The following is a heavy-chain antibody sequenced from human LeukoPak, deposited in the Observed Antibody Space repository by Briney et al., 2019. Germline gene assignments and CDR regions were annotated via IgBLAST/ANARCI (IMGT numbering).Heavy chain of an antibody. CDR3: ASNDYYDSSGHNFDY. J-gene: IGHJ4*02. CDR2: IYSGGST. CDR1: GFTVSSNY. V-gene: IGHV3-66*01. D-gene: IGHD3-22*01. Sequence: GGSLRLSCAASGFTVSSNYMSWVRQAPGKGLEWVSVIYSGGSTYYADSVKGRFTIFRDNSKNTLYLQMNSLRAEDTAVYYCASNDYYDSSGHNFDYWGQGTLVTVSS.